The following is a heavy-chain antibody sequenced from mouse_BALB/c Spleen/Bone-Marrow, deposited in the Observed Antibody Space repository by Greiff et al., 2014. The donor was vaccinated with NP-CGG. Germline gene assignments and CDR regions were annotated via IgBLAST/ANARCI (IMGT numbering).Heavy chain of an antibody. V-gene: IGHV1S29*02. J-gene: IGHJ1*01. Sequence: VQLKQSGPELVKPGASVKISCKASGYTFTDYNMHWVKQSHGKSLEWIGYIYPYNGGTGYNQKFKSKATLTVDNPSSTAYMELRSLTSEDSAVYYCARFRYDWYFDVWGAGTTVTVSS. CDR3: ARFRYDWYFDV. CDR2: IYPYNGGT. D-gene: IGHD2-14*01. CDR1: GYTFTDYN.